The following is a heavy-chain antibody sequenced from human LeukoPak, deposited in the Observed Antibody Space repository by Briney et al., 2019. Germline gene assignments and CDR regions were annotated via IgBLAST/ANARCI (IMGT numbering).Heavy chain of an antibody. CDR1: GYTFTSYY. Sequence: ASVKVSCKASGYTFTSYYVHWVRQAPGQGLEWMGIINPSGGSTSYAQKFQGRVTMTRDTSTSTVYMELSSLRSEDTAVYYCARTNCGGDCYSPVYYFDYWGQGTLVTVSS. CDR3: ARTNCGGDCYSPVYYFDY. J-gene: IGHJ4*02. D-gene: IGHD2-21*02. CDR2: INPSGGST. V-gene: IGHV1-46*01.